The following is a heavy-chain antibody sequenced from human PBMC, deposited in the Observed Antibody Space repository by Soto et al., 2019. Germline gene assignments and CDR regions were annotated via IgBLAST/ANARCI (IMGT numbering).Heavy chain of an antibody. D-gene: IGHD3-22*01. J-gene: IGHJ5*02. V-gene: IGHV1-3*01. CDR2: INAGNGNT. CDR1: GYTFTSYA. Sequence: ASVKVSCKASGYTFTSYAMHWVRQAPGKRLEWMGWINAGNGNTKYSQKFQGRVTITRDTSASTAYMELSSLRSEDTAVYYCARARVTMISWFVPWGQGTLVTVSS. CDR3: ARARVTMISWFVP.